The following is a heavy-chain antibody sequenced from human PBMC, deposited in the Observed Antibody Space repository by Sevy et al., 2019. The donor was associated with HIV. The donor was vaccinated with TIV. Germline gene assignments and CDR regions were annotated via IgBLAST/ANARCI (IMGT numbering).Heavy chain of an antibody. Sequence: GGSLRLSCTASGFSFGDYAMNWVRQAPGKGLEWVAFLKNKARGGTLDHAASVKGRFTISRDDSKSIVYLQMNDLRTEETGVYYCTRWKGVQSIFDYWGQVALVTVSS. J-gene: IGHJ4*02. V-gene: IGHV3-49*04. CDR1: GFSFGDYA. CDR2: LKNKARGGTL. CDR3: TRWKGVQSIFDY. D-gene: IGHD1-1*01.